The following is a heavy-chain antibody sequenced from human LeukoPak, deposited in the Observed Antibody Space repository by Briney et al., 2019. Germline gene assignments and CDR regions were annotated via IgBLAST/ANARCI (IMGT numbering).Heavy chain of an antibody. CDR3: AKPYGGSNFDY. CDR1: GFTFSNYA. Sequence: GGSLRLSCTASGFTFSNYAMSWVRQAPGKGLEWVSTISGSGGNTYYADSVKGRFTISRDNSKNTLYLQMNSLRAEDTAVYYCAKPYGGSNFDYWGQGTPVTVSS. J-gene: IGHJ4*02. V-gene: IGHV3-23*01. D-gene: IGHD4-23*01. CDR2: ISGSGGNT.